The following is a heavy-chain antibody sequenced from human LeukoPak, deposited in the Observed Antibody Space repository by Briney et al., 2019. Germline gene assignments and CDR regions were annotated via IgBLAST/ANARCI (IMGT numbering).Heavy chain of an antibody. V-gene: IGHV4-59*08. CDR2: IYYSGST. Sequence: PSETLSLTCTVSGGSISSYCWSWIRQPPGKGLEWIGYIYYSGSTNYNPSLKSRVTISVDTSKNQFSLKLSSVTAADTAVYYCASLGGIWGQGTLVTVSS. D-gene: IGHD1-1*01. J-gene: IGHJ4*02. CDR3: ASLGGI. CDR1: GGSISSYC.